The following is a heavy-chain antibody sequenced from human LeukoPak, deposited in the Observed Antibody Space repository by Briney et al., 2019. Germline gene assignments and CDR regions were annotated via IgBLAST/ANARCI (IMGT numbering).Heavy chain of an antibody. Sequence: SETLSLTCTVSGYSISSGYYWGWIRQPAGKGLEWIGRIYTSGSTNYNPSLKSRVTMSVDTSKNQFSLKLSSVTAADTAVYYCARGSGFPDYWGQETLVTVSS. V-gene: IGHV4-4*07. CDR3: ARGSGFPDY. J-gene: IGHJ4*02. D-gene: IGHD2-21*01. CDR2: IYTSGST. CDR1: GYSISSGYY.